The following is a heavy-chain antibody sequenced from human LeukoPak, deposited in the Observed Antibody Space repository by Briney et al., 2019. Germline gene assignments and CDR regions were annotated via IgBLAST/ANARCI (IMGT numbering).Heavy chain of an antibody. CDR2: IWYDGSNK. CDR3: ARGTYDFWSGYSSPKPLDY. V-gene: IGHV3-33*01. D-gene: IGHD3-3*01. CDR1: GFTFRSHG. Sequence: GGSLRLSCAASGFTFRSHGMHWVRQAPGKGLEWVAFIWYDGSNKYYTDSVKGRFTISRDNSKNTLYLQMNSLRAEDTAVYYCARGTYDFWSGYSSPKPLDYWGQGTLVTVSS. J-gene: IGHJ4*02.